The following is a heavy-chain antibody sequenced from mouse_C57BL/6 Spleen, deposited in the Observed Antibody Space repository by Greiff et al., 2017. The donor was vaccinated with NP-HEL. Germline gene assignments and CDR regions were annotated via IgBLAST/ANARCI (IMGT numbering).Heavy chain of an antibody. Sequence: QVQLQQSGPELVKPGASVKISCKASGYAFSSSWMNWVKQRPGKGLEWIGRIYPGDGDTNYNGKFKGKATLTADKSSSTAYMQLSSLTSEDSAVYFCARDLITTVVALYAMDYWGQGTSVTVSS. J-gene: IGHJ4*01. CDR2: IYPGDGDT. V-gene: IGHV1-82*01. D-gene: IGHD1-1*01. CDR1: GYAFSSSW. CDR3: ARDLITTVVALYAMDY.